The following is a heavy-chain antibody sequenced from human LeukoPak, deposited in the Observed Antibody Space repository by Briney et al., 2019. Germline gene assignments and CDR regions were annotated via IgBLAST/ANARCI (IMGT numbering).Heavy chain of an antibody. CDR1: GFTFSHYS. CDR2: ISASSSFI. J-gene: IGHJ4*02. CDR3: ARGYCSRTSCEDFDY. Sequence: PGGSLRLSCAASGFTFSHYSMNWVRQAPGKGLEWVSSISASSSFIYYADSLKGRFTISRDNAKNSLYLQMNSLRAEDTAVFYCARGYCSRTSCEDFDYWGQGTLVTASS. D-gene: IGHD2-2*01. V-gene: IGHV3-21*01.